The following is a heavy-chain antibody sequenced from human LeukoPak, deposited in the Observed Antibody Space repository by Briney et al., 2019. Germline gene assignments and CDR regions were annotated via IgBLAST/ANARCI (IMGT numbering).Heavy chain of an antibody. CDR2: IWFDGSNK. D-gene: IGHD1-26*01. CDR1: GFTFNSYA. V-gene: IGHV3-33*08. Sequence: PGRSLRLSCAAYGFTFNSYAMHWVRQAPGKGLEWVAVIWFDGSNKYYADSVKGRFTISRDNSKNTLYLQMNSLRAEDTAVYYCARPSGSYWYFDLWGRGTLVTVSS. J-gene: IGHJ2*01. CDR3: ARPSGSYWYFDL.